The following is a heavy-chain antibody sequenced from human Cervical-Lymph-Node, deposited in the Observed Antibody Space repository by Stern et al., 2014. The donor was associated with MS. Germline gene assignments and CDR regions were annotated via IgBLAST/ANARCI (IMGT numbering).Heavy chain of an antibody. D-gene: IGHD4-17*01. Sequence: VQLVQSGAEVKKPGESLKISCKGSGYSFTANWIAWVRQMPGKGLEWMGIIYPGDSDTRYVPSFQGQVTISANKSISTACLQWSSLKASDTAMYYCARDYGDYAFDYWGQGTLVTVSS. J-gene: IGHJ4*02. V-gene: IGHV5-51*01. CDR1: GYSFTANW. CDR3: ARDYGDYAFDY. CDR2: IYPGDSDT.